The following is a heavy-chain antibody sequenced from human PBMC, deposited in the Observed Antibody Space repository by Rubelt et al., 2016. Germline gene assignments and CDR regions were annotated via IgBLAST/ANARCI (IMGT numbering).Heavy chain of an antibody. Sequence: EVQLVESGGGLVQPGGSLKLSCAVSGATFSGSDIHWVRQASGKGLEWVGRISSKANTYATAYAASVKGRFTISRDDSKTMAYLQMNSLKTEDTAVYYCTIYINGHQWGQGSLVTVSS. J-gene: IGHJ1*01. CDR3: TIYINGHQ. V-gene: IGHV3-73*01. CDR1: GATFSGSD. CDR2: ISSKANTYAT. D-gene: IGHD2-8*01.